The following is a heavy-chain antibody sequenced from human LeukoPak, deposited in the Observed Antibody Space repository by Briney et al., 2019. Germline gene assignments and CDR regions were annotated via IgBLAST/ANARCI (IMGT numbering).Heavy chain of an antibody. V-gene: IGHV4-4*02. Sequence: SGTLSLTCAVSGGSISSSNWWSWIRQPPGKGLEWIGEINHSGSTNYNPSLKSRVTISVDTSKNQFSLKLSSVTAADTAVYYCARGPVGSYFGTDYWGQGTLVTVSS. D-gene: IGHD1-26*01. CDR2: INHSGST. CDR1: GGSISSSNW. CDR3: ARGPVGSYFGTDY. J-gene: IGHJ4*02.